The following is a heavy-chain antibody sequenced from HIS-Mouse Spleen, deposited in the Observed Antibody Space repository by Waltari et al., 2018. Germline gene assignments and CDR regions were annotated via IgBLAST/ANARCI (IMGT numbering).Heavy chain of an antibody. V-gene: IGHV3-7*01. D-gene: IGHD6-6*01. CDR3: ARDFGPLGEQLVRTYFDL. J-gene: IGHJ2*01. CDR1: GFTFSSYW. CDR2: IKQDGSEK. Sequence: EVQLVESGGGLVQPGGSLRLSCAASGFTFSSYWMSWVRRAPGKGLEWVANIKQDGSEKYYVDSVKGRFTISRDNAKNSLYLQMNSLRAEDTAVYYCARDFGPLGEQLVRTYFDLWGRGTLVTVSS.